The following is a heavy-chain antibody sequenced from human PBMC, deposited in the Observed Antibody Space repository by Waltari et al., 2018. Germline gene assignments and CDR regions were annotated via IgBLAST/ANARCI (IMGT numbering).Heavy chain of an antibody. CDR2: INSDGSST. Sequence: EVQLVESGGGLVQPGGALRLSCAASGFTFSSYWMHWVRQPPGKGLVWVSRINSDGSSTSYADSVKGRFTISRDNAKNTLYLQMNSLRAEDTAVYYCARDPNSGSYWGGYYFDYWGQGTLVTVSS. J-gene: IGHJ4*02. CDR3: ARDPNSGSYWGGYYFDY. D-gene: IGHD1-26*01. V-gene: IGHV3-74*01. CDR1: GFTFSSYW.